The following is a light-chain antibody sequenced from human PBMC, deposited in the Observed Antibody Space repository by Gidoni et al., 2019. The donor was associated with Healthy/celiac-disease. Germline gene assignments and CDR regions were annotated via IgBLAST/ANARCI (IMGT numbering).Light chain of an antibody. CDR2: GAS. Sequence: EIVMTQAPATLSVSPGERATLSCRASQSVSSNLACYQQKPGQAPRLLIFGASTSATGIPARFSGSGSGTEFTLTISSLQSEAFAVYYCQQYNNWPPLTFGGGTKVEIK. V-gene: IGKV3-15*01. CDR3: QQYNNWPPLT. J-gene: IGKJ4*01. CDR1: QSVSSN.